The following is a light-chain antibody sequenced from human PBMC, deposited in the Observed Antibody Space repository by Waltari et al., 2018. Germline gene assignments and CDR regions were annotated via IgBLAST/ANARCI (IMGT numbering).Light chain of an antibody. CDR1: QAIGYS. CDR3: QQYYDMFT. V-gene: IGKV1-NL1*01. Sequence: DIQLTQSPSSLSASVGDRVTITCRASQAIGYSLAWYQHKPGKAPQLLLYAASRLESGVPARFSGSGSRAEYTLTISSLQPEDFATYYCQQYYDMFTFGQGTRLETK. J-gene: IGKJ5*01. CDR2: AAS.